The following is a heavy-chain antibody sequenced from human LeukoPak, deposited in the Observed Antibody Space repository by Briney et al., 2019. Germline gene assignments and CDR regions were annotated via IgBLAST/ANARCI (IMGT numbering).Heavy chain of an antibody. J-gene: IGHJ4*02. CDR1: GYTFTYYG. CDR2: INPNSGGT. V-gene: IGHV1-2*02. CDR3: APGEELSYFDY. Sequence: EASVKVSCKASGYTFTYYGITWVRQAPGQGLEWMGWINPNSGGTNYAQKFQGRVTMTRDTSISTAYMELSRLRSDDTAVYYCAPGEELSYFDYWRQGTLVTVSS. D-gene: IGHD3-10*01.